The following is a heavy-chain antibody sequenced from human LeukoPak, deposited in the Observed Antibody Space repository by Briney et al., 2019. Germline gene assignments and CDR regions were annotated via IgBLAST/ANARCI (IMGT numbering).Heavy chain of an antibody. V-gene: IGHV4-39*07. J-gene: IGHJ6*03. D-gene: IGHD5-18*01. CDR2: IYYSGST. Sequence: SETLSLTCTVSGGSISSSSYYWGGVRQPPGEGVEGIGSIYYSGSTYYNPSLKTRVTISVDTSKNQFSLKLSSVTAAETAVYYCAREGRYRYGYNEYHLYMDIWGKGTTVTVSS. CDR3: AREGRYRYGYNEYHLYMDI. CDR1: GGSISSSSYY.